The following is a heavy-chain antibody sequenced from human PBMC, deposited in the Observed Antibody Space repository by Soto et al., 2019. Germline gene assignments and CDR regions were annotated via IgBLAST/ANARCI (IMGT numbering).Heavy chain of an antibody. J-gene: IGHJ4*02. CDR1: GFTFSSYA. V-gene: IGHV3-23*01. Sequence: GGSLRLSCAASGFTFSSYAMSWVRQAPGKGLEWVSDISGSGGSTYYADSVKGRFTISRDNSKNTLYLQMNRLRAEDPAVYYCAKCSTGYSSSWYFDYWGQGTLVTVSS. CDR3: AKCSTGYSSSWYFDY. D-gene: IGHD6-13*01. CDR2: ISGSGGST.